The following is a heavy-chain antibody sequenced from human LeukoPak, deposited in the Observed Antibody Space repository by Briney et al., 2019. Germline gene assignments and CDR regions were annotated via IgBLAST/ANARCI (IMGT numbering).Heavy chain of an antibody. CDR1: GFTFSSYW. J-gene: IGHJ6*03. CDR3: ARDRGSNNYYDYMDV. V-gene: IGHV3-7*01. Sequence: GGSLRLSCAASGFTFSSYWMSWVRQAPRKGLEWVANIKQDGSEKYYVDSVKGRFTISRDNAKNSLYLQMNSLRAEDTAVYYCARDRGSNNYYDYMDVWGKGTTVTVSS. D-gene: IGHD4-11*01. CDR2: IKQDGSEK.